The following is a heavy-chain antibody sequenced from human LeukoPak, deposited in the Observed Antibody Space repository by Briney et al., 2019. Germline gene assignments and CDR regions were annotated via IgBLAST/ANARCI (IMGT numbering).Heavy chain of an antibody. J-gene: IGHJ5*02. CDR1: GYTFTSYG. CDR3: ARDQTATVTNNWFDP. V-gene: IGHV1-18*01. Sequence: ASVKVSCKASGYTFTSYGISWVRQAPGQGLEWMGWISAYNGNTNYAQKLQGRVTMTTDTSTSTAYMELRSLRSDDTAVYYCARDQTATVTNNWFDPWGQGTLDTVSS. CDR2: ISAYNGNT. D-gene: IGHD4-11*01.